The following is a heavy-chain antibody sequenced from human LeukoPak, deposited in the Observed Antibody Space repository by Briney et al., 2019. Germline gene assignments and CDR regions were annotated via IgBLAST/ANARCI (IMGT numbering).Heavy chain of an antibody. V-gene: IGHV3-23*01. CDR1: GFTFSSYA. CDR2: ISGSGGST. J-gene: IGHJ4*02. CDR3: AKDLSSWSTFDY. Sequence: PGGSLRLSCAASGFTFSSYAMSWVRQAPGKGLEWVSAISGSGGSTYYADFVKGRFTISRDNSKNTLYLQMNSLRAEDTAVYYCAKDLSSWSTFDYWGQGTLVTVSS. D-gene: IGHD6-13*01.